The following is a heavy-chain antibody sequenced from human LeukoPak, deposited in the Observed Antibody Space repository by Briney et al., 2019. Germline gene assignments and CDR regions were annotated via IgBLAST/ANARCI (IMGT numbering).Heavy chain of an antibody. CDR2: IYSGGST. CDR1: EFSVGSNY. Sequence: GGSLRLSCAASEFSVGSNYMTWVRQAPGKGLEWVSLIYSGGSTYYADSVKGRFTISRDNSKNTLYLQMNSLRAEDTAVYYCARLTGYMIEDYFDYWGQGTLVTVSS. J-gene: IGHJ4*02. D-gene: IGHD3-22*01. V-gene: IGHV3-66*04. CDR3: ARLTGYMIEDYFDY.